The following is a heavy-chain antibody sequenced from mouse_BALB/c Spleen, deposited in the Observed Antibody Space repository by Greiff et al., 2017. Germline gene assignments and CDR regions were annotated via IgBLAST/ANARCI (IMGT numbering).Heavy chain of an antibody. D-gene: IGHD2-3*01. CDR1: GYTFTSYW. Sequence: QVQLQQPGAELVKPGASVKLSCKASGYTFTSYWMHWVKQRPGQGLEWIGEIDPSDSYTNYNQKFKDKATLTVDKSSSTAYMQLSSPTSEDSAVYYCTRWLLALYAMDYWGQGTSVTVSS. CDR2: IDPSDSYT. CDR3: TRWLLALYAMDY. J-gene: IGHJ4*01. V-gene: IGHV1-69*02.